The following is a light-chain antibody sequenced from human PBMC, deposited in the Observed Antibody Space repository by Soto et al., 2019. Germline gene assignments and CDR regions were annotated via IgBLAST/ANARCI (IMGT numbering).Light chain of an antibody. CDR3: QQYSGSPPTT. CDR1: QSVSNNY. CDR2: GAS. V-gene: IGKV3-20*01. J-gene: IGKJ5*01. Sequence: EIVLTQSPGTLSLSPGEGATLSCRASQSVSNNYLAWYQQKPAQAPRLLIYGASSRATGIPDRFIGSGSGTDFTLTISRLEPEDFAVYYCQQYSGSPPTTFGQGTRLEIE.